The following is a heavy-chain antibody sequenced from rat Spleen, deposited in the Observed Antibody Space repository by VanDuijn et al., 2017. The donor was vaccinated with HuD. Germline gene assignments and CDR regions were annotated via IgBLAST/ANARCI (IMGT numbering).Heavy chain of an antibody. V-gene: IGHV5-29*01. CDR3: ASLMYTPDYLGVMDV. CDR2: ISYDGSDT. CDR1: GFTFSNYG. Sequence: EVQLVESDGGLVQPGRSLELSCAASGFTFSNYGMAWVRQAPTKGLEWVATISYDGSDTYYRDSVKGRFTISRNNAKSSLYLQMDSLRSEDTATYYCASLMYTPDYLGVMDVWGQGASVTVSS. J-gene: IGHJ4*01. D-gene: IGHD1-6*01.